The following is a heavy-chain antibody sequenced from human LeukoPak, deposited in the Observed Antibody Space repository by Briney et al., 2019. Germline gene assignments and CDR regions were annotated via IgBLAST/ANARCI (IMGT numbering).Heavy chain of an antibody. V-gene: IGHV4-34*01. D-gene: IGHD3-10*01. CDR1: GGSFSGYY. CDR3: ARGRKGKTRGYYMDV. J-gene: IGHJ6*03. CDR2: INHSGST. Sequence: SETLSLTCAVYGGSFSGYYWSWIRQPPGKGLEWIGEINHSGSTNYNPSLKSRVTISVDTSKNQFSLKLSSVTAADTAVYYCARGRKGKTRGYYMDVWGKGTTVTVSS.